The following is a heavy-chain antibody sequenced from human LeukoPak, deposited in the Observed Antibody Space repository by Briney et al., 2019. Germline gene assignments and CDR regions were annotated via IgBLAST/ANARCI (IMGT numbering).Heavy chain of an antibody. CDR2: ISTYNGDT. CDR1: GYSFKHHA. J-gene: IGHJ4*02. V-gene: IGHV1-18*01. Sequence: ASVKVSCKASGYSFKHHAISWVRQVPGQGLECMGWISTYNGDTNYAQRFQGRVTMTTDTSTSTAYMELRSLRSDDTAVYYCARDPTNTGGRYVYFDYWGQGTLVPVSS. CDR3: ARDPTNTGGRYVYFDY. D-gene: IGHD2-8*02.